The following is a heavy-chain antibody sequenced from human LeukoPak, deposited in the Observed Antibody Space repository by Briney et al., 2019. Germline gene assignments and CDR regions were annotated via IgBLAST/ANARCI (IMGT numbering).Heavy chain of an antibody. D-gene: IGHD2-2*01. V-gene: IGHV4-59*01. CDR3: ARGGLEYQLLSYFDY. J-gene: IGHJ4*02. CDR1: GGSISSYY. CDR2: IYYSGST. Sequence: ETLSLTCTVSGGSISSYYWSWIRQPPGTGLEWIGYIYYSGSTNFNPSLKSRVTISVDTSKNQFSLKLSSVTAADTAVYYCARGGLEYQLLSYFDYWGQGTLVTVSS.